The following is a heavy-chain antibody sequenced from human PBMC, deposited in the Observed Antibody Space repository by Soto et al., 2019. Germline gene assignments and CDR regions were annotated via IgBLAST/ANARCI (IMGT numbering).Heavy chain of an antibody. Sequence: SLGLSCTASGFSFSTSVMTWVRQAPGQGLEWIGFIRSQAFRGTTEYAASVEGRFTISRDNSKSIAYLQLNSLKTEDTAVYCCSRGLYCRRTTCHRGFGMDGWGQGTTVTVS. D-gene: IGHD2-2*01. CDR3: SRGLYCRRTTCHRGFGMDG. CDR2: IRSQAFRGTT. V-gene: IGHV3-49*04. CDR1: GFSFSTSV. J-gene: IGHJ6*02.